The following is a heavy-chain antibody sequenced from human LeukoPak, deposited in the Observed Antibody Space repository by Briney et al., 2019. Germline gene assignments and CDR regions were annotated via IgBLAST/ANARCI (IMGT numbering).Heavy chain of an antibody. V-gene: IGHV3-7*01. CDR1: GFTFSNYW. D-gene: IGHD3-9*01. Sequence: GGSLRLSCVASGFTFSNYWMTWFRQTPGKGLEWVGNINQDGSEKYYLDSVRGRFTISRDNAKNSLYLQMNSLRAEDTAVYYCAREAILTGYYSLDYWGQGTLVTVSS. CDR3: AREAILTGYYSLDY. J-gene: IGHJ4*02. CDR2: INQDGSEK.